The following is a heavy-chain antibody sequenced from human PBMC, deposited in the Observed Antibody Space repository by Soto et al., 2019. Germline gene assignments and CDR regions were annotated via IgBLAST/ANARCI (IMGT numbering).Heavy chain of an antibody. CDR1: GFTFSSYA. CDR2: ISYDGSNK. V-gene: IGHV3-30-3*01. Sequence: PGGSLRLSCAASGFTFSSYAMHWVRQAPGKGLEWVAVISYDGSNKYYADSVKGRFTISRDNSKNTLYLQMNSLRAEDTAVYYCARTRKQWLVFFDYWGQGTLVTV. D-gene: IGHD6-19*01. CDR3: ARTRKQWLVFFDY. J-gene: IGHJ4*02.